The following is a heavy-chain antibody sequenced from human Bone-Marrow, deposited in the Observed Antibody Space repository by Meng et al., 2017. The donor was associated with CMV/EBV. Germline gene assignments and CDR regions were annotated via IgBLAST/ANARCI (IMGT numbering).Heavy chain of an antibody. D-gene: IGHD6-19*01. V-gene: IGHV3-11*04. CDR2: ISSSGSTI. CDR3: AKDLSSSGWYVSYFDS. J-gene: IGHJ4*02. CDR1: GFTFSDYY. Sequence: GESLKISCAASGFTFSDYYMSWIRQAPGKGLEWVSYISSSGSTIYYADSVKGRFTISRDNAKNSLYLQMNSLRTEDTAVYYCAKDLSSSGWYVSYFDSWGQGTVVTVSS.